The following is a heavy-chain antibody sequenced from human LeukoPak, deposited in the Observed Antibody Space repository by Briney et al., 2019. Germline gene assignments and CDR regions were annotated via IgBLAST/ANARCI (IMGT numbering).Heavy chain of an antibody. V-gene: IGHV3-23*01. D-gene: IGHD4-11*01. CDR2: ITGSAATT. CDR3: AKGRLGVDY. Sequence: GGSLRLSCAASGFTFSSSAMSWVRQAPGKGLEWVSSITGSAATTSYADSVKGRFIISRDISKNTFYLQMNTLRAEDTAVYYCAKGRLGVDYWGQGTLVTVSS. CDR1: GFTFSSSA. J-gene: IGHJ4*02.